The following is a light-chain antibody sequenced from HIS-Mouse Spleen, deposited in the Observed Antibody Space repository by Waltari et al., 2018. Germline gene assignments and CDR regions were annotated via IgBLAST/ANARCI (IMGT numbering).Light chain of an antibody. CDR1: SSDVGGYTY. V-gene: IGLV2-11*01. Sequence: QSALTQPRSVSGSPGQSVTISCTGTSSDVGGYTYVSWYQQTQGKAPKLMIYDVSKRPSGVPDRFSGSKSGNTASLTISGLQAEDEADYYCCSYAGSYTLVFGGGTKLTVL. CDR2: DVS. J-gene: IGLJ2*01. CDR3: CSYAGSYTLV.